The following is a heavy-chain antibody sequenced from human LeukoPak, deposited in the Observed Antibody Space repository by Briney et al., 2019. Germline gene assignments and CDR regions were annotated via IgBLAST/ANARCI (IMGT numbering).Heavy chain of an antibody. J-gene: IGHJ4*02. CDR2: FDPEDGET. CDR3: ATRYYYDSSDYYLADY. Sequence: ASVKVSCKASGYTFTGYYMHWVRQAPGKGLEWMGGFDPEDGETIYAQELQGRVTMTKDTSTDTAYMELSSLRSEDTAVYYCATRYYYDSSDYYLADYWGQGTLVTVSS. V-gene: IGHV1-24*01. D-gene: IGHD3-22*01. CDR1: GYTFTGYY.